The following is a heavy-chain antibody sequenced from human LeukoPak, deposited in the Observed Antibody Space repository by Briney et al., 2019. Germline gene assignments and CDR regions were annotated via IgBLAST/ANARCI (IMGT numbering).Heavy chain of an antibody. Sequence: SVKVSCKASGGTFSSYAISWVRQAPGQGLEWMGRIIPILGIANYAQKFQGRVTITADKSTSTAYMELSSLRSEDTAVYYCARDIAAPDYYYYYGMDVWGLGTTVTVSS. V-gene: IGHV1-69*04. J-gene: IGHJ6*02. CDR3: ARDIAAPDYYYYYGMDV. CDR1: GGTFSSYA. CDR2: IIPILGIA. D-gene: IGHD6-13*01.